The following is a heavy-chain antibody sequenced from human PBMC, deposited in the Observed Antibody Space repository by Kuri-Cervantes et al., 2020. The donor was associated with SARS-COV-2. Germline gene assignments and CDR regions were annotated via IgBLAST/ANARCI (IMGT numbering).Heavy chain of an antibody. D-gene: IGHD3-16*01. V-gene: IGHV3-48*04. CDR2: NSASSANI. CDR1: GFTFSKYA. Sequence: GESLKISCAASGFTFSKYAMNWVRQAPGKGLEWVSYNSASSANIHYADSVKGRFTISRDNAKNSLYLQMNSLRAEDTAVYYCAKVSLPGGLRLPNDAFDIWGQGTMVTVSS. J-gene: IGHJ3*02. CDR3: AKVSLPGGLRLPNDAFDI.